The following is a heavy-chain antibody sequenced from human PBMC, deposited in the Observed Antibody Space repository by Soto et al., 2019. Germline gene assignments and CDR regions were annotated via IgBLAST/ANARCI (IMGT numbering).Heavy chain of an antibody. CDR1: ACTFRRYS. CDR2: ISSSSSTI. D-gene: IGHD2-15*01. CDR3: AIVLRSPPARYSSHCLHV. V-gene: IGHV3-48*02. Sequence: GSLRPSFAGAACTFRRYSTNVFRQAQGKGLEWVSYISSSSSTIYYADSVKGRFTISRDNAKNSLYLQMNSLRDEDTAVYYCAIVLRSPPARYSSHCLHV. J-gene: IGHJ6*01.